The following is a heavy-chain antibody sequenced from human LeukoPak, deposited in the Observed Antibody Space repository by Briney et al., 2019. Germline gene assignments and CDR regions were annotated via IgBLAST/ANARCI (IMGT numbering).Heavy chain of an antibody. D-gene: IGHD6-13*01. CDR3: ARGFYSSSWSPTYYFDY. CDR2: ISGSGGST. CDR1: GFTFSSYA. J-gene: IGHJ4*02. V-gene: IGHV3-23*01. Sequence: GGSLRLSCAASGFTFSSYAMSWVRQAPGKGLEWVSAISGSGGSTYYADSVKGRFTISRDNSKNTLYLQMNSLRAEDTAVYYCARGFYSSSWSPTYYFDYWGQGTLVTVSS.